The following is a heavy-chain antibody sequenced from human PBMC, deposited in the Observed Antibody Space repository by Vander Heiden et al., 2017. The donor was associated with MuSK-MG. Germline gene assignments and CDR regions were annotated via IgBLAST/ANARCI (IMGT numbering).Heavy chain of an antibody. J-gene: IGHJ4*02. D-gene: IGHD3-10*02. CDR1: GSTFTDYY. Sequence: EVKKPGASVTVSCKISGSTFTDYYIHWVRQAPGQGLQWMGWINPRREATKYEETFQGRVTMTSDTSISTADMELTGLKSDDTAVYYCARIVRGVDYWGQGTLGTVSS. CDR2: INPRREAT. CDR3: ARIVRGVDY. V-gene: IGHV1-2*02.